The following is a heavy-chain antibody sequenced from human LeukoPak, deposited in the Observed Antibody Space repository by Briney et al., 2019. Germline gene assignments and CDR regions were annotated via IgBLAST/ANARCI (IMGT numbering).Heavy chain of an antibody. CDR3: ARQDSYCSSTSCYLRH. D-gene: IGHD2-2*01. V-gene: IGHV4-59*01. CDR1: GGSISDYS. J-gene: IGHJ1*01. Sequence: SETLSLTCTVSGGSISDYSWSWIRQPPGKGLEWIGYIYYSGSANHNPSLKSRVTISRDTSKNQFSLKLTSVTTADTAVYYCARQDSYCSSTSCYLRHWGQGTLVTVSS. CDR2: IYYSGSA.